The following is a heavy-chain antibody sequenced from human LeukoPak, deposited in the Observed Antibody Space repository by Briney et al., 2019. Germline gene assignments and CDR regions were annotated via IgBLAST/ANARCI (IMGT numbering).Heavy chain of an antibody. V-gene: IGHV2-70*11. D-gene: IGHD3-10*01. J-gene: IGHJ4*02. CDR3: ARIRTPYDSGSDYNFD. CDR1: GFSLSTSGMC. CDR2: IDWDDDK. Sequence: ESGPAQSHLTQTLTLTCTFSGFSLSTSGMCVSWIRQPPGKALEWLARIDWDDDKYYSTSLKTRLTISKDTSKNQVVLTMTNMDPVDTATYYCARIRTPYDSGSDYNFDWGQGTLVTVSS.